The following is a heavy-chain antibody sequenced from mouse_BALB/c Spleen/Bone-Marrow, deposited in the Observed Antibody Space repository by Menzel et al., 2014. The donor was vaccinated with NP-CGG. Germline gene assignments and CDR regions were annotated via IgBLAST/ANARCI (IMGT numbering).Heavy chain of an antibody. CDR1: GFSLTSYG. V-gene: IGHV2-9*02. D-gene: IGHD2-10*01. J-gene: IGHJ3*01. Sequence: QVQLKDSGPGLVAPSQRLSITCTVSGFSLTSYGVHWVRQPPGKGLEWLGVIWAGGSTNYNSALMSRLSISKDNSKSXVFLKTNSLQTDDPAMYYCAREGLLLYRGFAYWGQGTLVTVSA. CDR3: AREGLLLYRGFAY. CDR2: IWAGGST.